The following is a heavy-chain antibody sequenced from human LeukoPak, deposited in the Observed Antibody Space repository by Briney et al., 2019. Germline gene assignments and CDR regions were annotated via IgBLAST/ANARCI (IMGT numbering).Heavy chain of an antibody. CDR1: GFTFSSYG. CDR3: AKTDIVVVPAANSHWFDP. CDR2: IRYDGSNK. J-gene: IGHJ5*02. Sequence: GGPLRLSCAASGFTFSSYGMHWVRQAPGKGLEWVAFIRYDGSNKYYADSVKGRFTISRDNSKNTLYLQMNSLRAEDTAVYYCAKTDIVVVPAANSHWFDPWGQGTLVTVSS. D-gene: IGHD2-2*01. V-gene: IGHV3-30*02.